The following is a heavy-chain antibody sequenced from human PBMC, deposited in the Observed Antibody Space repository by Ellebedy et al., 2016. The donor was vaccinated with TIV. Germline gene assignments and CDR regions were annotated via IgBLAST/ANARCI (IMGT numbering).Heavy chain of an antibody. V-gene: IGHV4-59*06. CDR2: IYYRGST. D-gene: IGHD1/OR15-1a*01. J-gene: IGHJ4*02. CDR1: GGSISSYY. CDR3: ARGAGTTVGYYFDY. Sequence: MPGGSLRLSCTVSGGSISSYYWSWIRQHPGKGLECIGYIYYRGSTYDNPSLKSRVTISVDTSKTQFSLKLSSVTAADTAGYYCARGAGTTVGYYFDYWGQGTLGTVSS.